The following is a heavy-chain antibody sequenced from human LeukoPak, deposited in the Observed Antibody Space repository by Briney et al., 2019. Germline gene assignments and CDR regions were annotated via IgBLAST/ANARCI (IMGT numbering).Heavy chain of an antibody. CDR3: ARPYCGGDCYYALNWYFDP. V-gene: IGHV4-39*01. CDR2: IYYSGST. Sequence: SETLSLTCTVSGGSISSSSYYWGWIRQPPGKGLEWIGSIYYSGSTYYNPSLKSRVTISVDTSKNQFSLKLSSVTAADTAVYYCARPYCGGDCYYALNWYFDPWGRGTLVTVSS. CDR1: GGSISSSSYY. J-gene: IGHJ2*01. D-gene: IGHD2-21*02.